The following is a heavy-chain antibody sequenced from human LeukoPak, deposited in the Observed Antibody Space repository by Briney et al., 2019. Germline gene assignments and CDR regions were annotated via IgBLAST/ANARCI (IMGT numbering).Heavy chain of an antibody. D-gene: IGHD3-9*01. V-gene: IGHV3-23*01. J-gene: IGHJ4*02. CDR1: GFTFSSYA. Sequence: GGSLRLPCAASGFTFSSYAMSWVRQAPGKGLEWVSAIGGSGGSTYYADSVKGRFTISRDNSKNTLYLQMNSLRAEDTAVYYCAKADGYDILTGYYTPRLFDYWGQGTLVTVSS. CDR2: IGGSGGST. CDR3: AKADGYDILTGYYTPRLFDY.